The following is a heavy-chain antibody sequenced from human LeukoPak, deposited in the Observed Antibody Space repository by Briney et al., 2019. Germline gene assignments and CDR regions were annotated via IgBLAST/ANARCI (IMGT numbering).Heavy chain of an antibody. CDR2: ITGSGGIS. J-gene: IGHJ4*02. D-gene: IGHD5-24*01. CDR1: GFTFSDYA. Sequence: GGSLRLSCAASGFTFSDYAMSWVRQAPGKGLWWVSGITGSGGISYYAASAKGRFTISRDNSKNTLYLQMNSLRAEDTAVYYCAKGGRGWLQITSPFDYWGQGTLVTVAS. V-gene: IGHV3-23*01. CDR3: AKGGRGWLQITSPFDY.